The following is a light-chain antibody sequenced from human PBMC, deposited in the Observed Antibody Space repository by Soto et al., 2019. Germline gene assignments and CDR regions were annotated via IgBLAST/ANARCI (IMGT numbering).Light chain of an antibody. CDR3: SSYAGSNNFV. V-gene: IGLV2-8*01. CDR1: SSDVGGYNY. CDR2: EVS. Sequence: QSALTQPPSASGSPGQSVTISCTRTSSDVGGYNYVSWYQQHPGTAPKLMIYEVSKRPSGVPDRFSGSKSGNTASLTVSGLQAEDEADYYCSSYAGSNNFVFGGGTKLTVL. J-gene: IGLJ2*01.